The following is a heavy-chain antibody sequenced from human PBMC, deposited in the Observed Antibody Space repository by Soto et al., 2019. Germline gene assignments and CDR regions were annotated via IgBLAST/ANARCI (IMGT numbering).Heavy chain of an antibody. Sequence: EVQLVESGGDLVQPGGSLRLSCVASGFTVSSNYMSWVRQAPGKGLEWVSVIYSGGSTYYADSVKGRFTISRDNSKNTLYLQMNSLRAEDTAVYYCARSLGVSYYYYGMDVWGQGTTVTVSS. CDR3: ARSLGVSYYYYGMDV. D-gene: IGHD2-21*01. V-gene: IGHV3-53*01. CDR2: IYSGGST. CDR1: GFTVSSNY. J-gene: IGHJ6*02.